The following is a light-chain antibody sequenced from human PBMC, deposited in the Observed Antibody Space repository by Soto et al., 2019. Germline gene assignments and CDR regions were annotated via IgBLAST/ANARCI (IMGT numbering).Light chain of an antibody. CDR2: KAS. Sequence: DIQMTQSPSTLSGSVGDRVTITCRASQTISSWLAWYQQKPGKAPKLLIYKASTLKSGVPSRFSGSGSGTEFTLTISCLQPDDFATYYCQHYNSYSDAFGQGTKVELK. V-gene: IGKV1-5*03. J-gene: IGKJ1*01. CDR1: QTISSW. CDR3: QHYNSYSDA.